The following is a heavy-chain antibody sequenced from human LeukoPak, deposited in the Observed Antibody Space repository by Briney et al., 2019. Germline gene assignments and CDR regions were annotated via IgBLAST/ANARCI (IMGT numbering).Heavy chain of an antibody. CDR1: GFTVSSKY. J-gene: IGHJ4*02. CDR2: IYSGGNT. CDR3: ASGIEVGPIYFDY. V-gene: IGHV3-66*01. Sequence: HSGGSLRLSCAASGFTVSSKYMSWVRQAPGKGLEWVSVIYSGGNTYYADSVKGRFTIPRDNSKNTVNLQMNSLRAEDTAVYYCASGIEVGPIYFDYWGQGTLVTVSS. D-gene: IGHD6-19*01.